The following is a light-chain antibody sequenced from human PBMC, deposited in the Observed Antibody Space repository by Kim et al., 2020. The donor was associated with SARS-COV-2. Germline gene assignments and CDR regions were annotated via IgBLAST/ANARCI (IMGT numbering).Light chain of an antibody. CDR3: KQYETYWT. V-gene: IGKV1-5*03. CDR2: QAS. J-gene: IGKJ1*01. Sequence: DIQMTQSPSTLSAFVGNRVTITCRASQSVDSWLAWYQQQPAKAPKLLIYQASKLASGVPSRFSGSGSGTDFTLTISNLQPDDSAIYYCKQYETYWTIGPGTKVDIK. CDR1: QSVDSW.